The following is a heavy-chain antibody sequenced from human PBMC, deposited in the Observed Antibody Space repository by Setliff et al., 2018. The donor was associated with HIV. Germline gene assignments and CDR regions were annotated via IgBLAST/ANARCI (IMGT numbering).Heavy chain of an antibody. J-gene: IGHJ5*02. V-gene: IGHV1-69*05. Sequence: SVKVSCKASGGTFSSYVISWVRQAPGQGPEWMGGIIPMDGVANYAQKFQGRVTITTDESTSTAYMELSSLRSEDTAVYYCALPYCGGGNCWSSASLPPAGWFDPWGQGTLVTVSS. CDR1: GGTFSSYV. CDR2: IIPMDGVA. D-gene: IGHD2-15*01. CDR3: ALPYCGGGNCWSSASLPPAGWFDP.